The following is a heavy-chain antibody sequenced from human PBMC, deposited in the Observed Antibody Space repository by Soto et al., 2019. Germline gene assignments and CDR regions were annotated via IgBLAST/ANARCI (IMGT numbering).Heavy chain of an antibody. V-gene: IGHV4-34*01. Sequence: GTVTLTFSVSVCSFRGFYWTWIRQAPGKGLEWLGDINHVGITNYNPSLKSRVSIPVDTSKSQFSLKLSSVTAADTAVYYCARAHDFWGGRQQPIDSWGQGTLVTVSS. J-gene: IGHJ4*02. CDR1: VCSFRGFY. CDR2: INHVGIT. D-gene: IGHD3-3*01. CDR3: ARAHDFWGGRQQPIDS.